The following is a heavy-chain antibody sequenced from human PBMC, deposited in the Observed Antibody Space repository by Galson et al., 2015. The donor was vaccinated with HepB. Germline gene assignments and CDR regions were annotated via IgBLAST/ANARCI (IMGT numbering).Heavy chain of an antibody. Sequence: LGLSCVDSRFTFSSSGMHWVRQAQGKGLGWGGGRSYDGSNKYYAASVKGRFTISRDNSKNMLYLQMNSLRAEDIAVYYCAKGHDWPRAVWAFEIWGQGTMVTVSS. J-gene: IGHJ3*02. V-gene: IGHV3-30*18. D-gene: IGHD3-9*01. CDR3: AKGHDWPRAVWAFEI. CDR1: RFTFSSSG. CDR2: RSYDGSNK.